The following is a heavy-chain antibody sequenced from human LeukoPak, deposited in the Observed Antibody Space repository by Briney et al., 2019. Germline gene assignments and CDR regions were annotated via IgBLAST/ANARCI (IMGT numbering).Heavy chain of an antibody. V-gene: IGHV1-69*06. CDR2: IIPIFGTA. CDR3: AKYCGGDCYSLSKNWFDP. D-gene: IGHD2-21*02. Sequence: GASVKVSCKASGGTFSSYAISWVRQAPGQGLEWMGGIIPIFGTANYAQKFQGRVTITADKSTSTAYMELSSLRSEDTAVYYCAKYCGGDCYSLSKNWFDPWGQGTLVTVSS. J-gene: IGHJ5*02. CDR1: GGTFSSYA.